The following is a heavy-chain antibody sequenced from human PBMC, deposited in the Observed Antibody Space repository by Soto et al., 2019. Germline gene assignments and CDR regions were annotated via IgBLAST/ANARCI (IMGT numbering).Heavy chain of an antibody. CDR2: ISYDGIQT. Sequence: QVQVVESGGGVVQPGRALRLSCAASGFTFESYGMHWVRQAPGKGLEWVAVISYDGIQTYYGDSVKGRFSISRDNSKNILSLQMNSLRGDDSAVYYCARDSRPLDQYYYYGMDVWGQGTTVTVSS. V-gene: IGHV3-30*03. CDR3: ARDSRPLDQYYYYGMDV. CDR1: GFTFESYG. D-gene: IGHD1-1*01. J-gene: IGHJ6*02.